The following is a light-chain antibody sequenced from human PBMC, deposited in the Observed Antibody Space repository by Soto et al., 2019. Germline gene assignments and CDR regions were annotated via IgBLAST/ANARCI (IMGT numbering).Light chain of an antibody. J-gene: IGKJ2*01. CDR1: QSVSNY. CDR3: QQRINAGT. Sequence: EIVLTQSPATLSLSAGERGTISCRASQSVSNYLAWYQQKPGQAPRLLIYDASNRATGIPARFSGSGSGTDFTITISILEHEDSADYCCQQRINAGTFGQGTKLEMK. CDR2: DAS. V-gene: IGKV3-11*01.